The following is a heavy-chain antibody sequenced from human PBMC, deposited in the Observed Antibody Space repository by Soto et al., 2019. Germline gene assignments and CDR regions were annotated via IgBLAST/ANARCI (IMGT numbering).Heavy chain of an antibody. Sequence: QPGGSLRLSCAASGFTFSSYAMHWVRQAPGKGLEWVAVISYDGSNKYYADSVKGRFTISRDNSKNTLYLQMNSLRAEDTAVYYCARAIHELPGIAVAGPFDYWGQGTLVTVSS. V-gene: IGHV3-30-3*01. CDR3: ARAIHELPGIAVAGPFDY. CDR1: GFTFSSYA. CDR2: ISYDGSNK. D-gene: IGHD6-19*01. J-gene: IGHJ4*02.